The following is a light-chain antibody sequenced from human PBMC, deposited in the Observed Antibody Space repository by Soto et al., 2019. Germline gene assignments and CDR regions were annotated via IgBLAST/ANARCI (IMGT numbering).Light chain of an antibody. V-gene: IGLV2-14*03. CDR3: SSYGASSTL. Sequence: QSVLTQPASLSGSPGQSITISCTGTSSDIGSYNYVSWYQQHPGKAPKLMIFDVSYRPSGISDRFSGSKSGNTASLTISGLQPEDEADYYCSSYGASSTLFGGGTKVIVL. J-gene: IGLJ3*02. CDR2: DVS. CDR1: SSDIGSYNY.